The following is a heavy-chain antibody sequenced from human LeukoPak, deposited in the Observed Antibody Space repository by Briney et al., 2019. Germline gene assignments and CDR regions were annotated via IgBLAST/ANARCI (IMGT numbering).Heavy chain of an antibody. CDR1: GYTFTGYY. Sequence: ASVKVSCKASGYTFTGYYMHWVRQAPGQGLEWMGWINPNSGGTNYAQKFQGRVTMTRDTSISTAYMELSRLRSDDTAVYYCARDLTHRRNYDNSGYQIVPAFWGQGTLVTVSS. J-gene: IGHJ4*02. D-gene: IGHD3-22*01. V-gene: IGHV1-2*02. CDR3: ARDLTHRRNYDNSGYQIVPAF. CDR2: INPNSGGT.